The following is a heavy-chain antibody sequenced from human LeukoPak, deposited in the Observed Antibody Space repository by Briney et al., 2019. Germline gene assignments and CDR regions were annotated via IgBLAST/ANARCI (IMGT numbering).Heavy chain of an antibody. Sequence: GGSLRLSCAASGFTFSSYEMNWVRQAPGKGLEWVSYISSSGSTIYYADSVKGRFTISRDNAKNSLYLQMNSLRAEDTAVYYCARDVEDYGDHRLDYWGQGTLVTVSS. D-gene: IGHD4-17*01. J-gene: IGHJ4*02. CDR2: ISSSGSTI. CDR1: GFTFSSYE. CDR3: ARDVEDYGDHRLDY. V-gene: IGHV3-48*03.